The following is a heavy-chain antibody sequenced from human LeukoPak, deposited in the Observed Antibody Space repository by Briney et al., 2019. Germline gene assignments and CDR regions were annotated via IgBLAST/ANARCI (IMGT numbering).Heavy chain of an antibody. J-gene: IGHJ3*02. CDR1: GYTFTSYG. D-gene: IGHD3-3*01. V-gene: IGHV1-18*01. Sequence: ASVKVSCTASGYTFTSYGISWVRQAPGQGLEWMGWISAYNGNTNYAQKLQGRVTMTTDTSTSTAYMELRSLRSDDTAVYYCARTVVTIFGVVISLHAFDIWGQGTMVTVSS. CDR2: ISAYNGNT. CDR3: ARTVVTIFGVVISLHAFDI.